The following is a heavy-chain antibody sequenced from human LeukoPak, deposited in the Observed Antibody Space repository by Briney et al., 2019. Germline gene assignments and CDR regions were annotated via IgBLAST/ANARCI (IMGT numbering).Heavy chain of an antibody. D-gene: IGHD6-13*01. V-gene: IGHV3-23*01. CDR1: GFTLRTFA. CDR2: IIDSGGNT. J-gene: IGHJ3*02. Sequence: GGSLRLSCAASGFTLRTFAMTWVRQAPGQGLEWVSSIIDSGGNTYYADSVKGRFTISRDNSKNTLYLQMNSLRAEDTAFYYCVKEGSTWYDALDIWGQGTIVTISS. CDR3: VKEGSTWYDALDI.